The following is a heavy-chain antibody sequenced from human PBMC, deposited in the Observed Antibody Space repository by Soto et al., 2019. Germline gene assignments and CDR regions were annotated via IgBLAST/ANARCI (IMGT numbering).Heavy chain of an antibody. CDR3: AREEPGDYDNFYYGMDV. CDR2: VWPDGSKK. Sequence: HVQVVESGGGVVQPGRSLRLSCATSGFTFRSDGMHWVRQAPGKGLEWVAFVWPDGSKKYYGDSVKGRFTISRDNSNNTLYRQMNSLRAEDTAIYYCAREEPGDYDNFYYGMDVWGQGTTVTVSS. D-gene: IGHD4-17*01. V-gene: IGHV3-33*01. J-gene: IGHJ6*02. CDR1: GFTFRSDG.